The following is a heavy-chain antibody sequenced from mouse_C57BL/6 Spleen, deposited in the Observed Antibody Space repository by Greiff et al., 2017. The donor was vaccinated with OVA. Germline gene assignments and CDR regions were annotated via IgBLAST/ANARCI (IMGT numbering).Heavy chain of an antibody. J-gene: IGHJ2*01. CDR3: ARCSNSFDY. CDR1: GYTFTDYN. V-gene: IGHV1-18*01. Sequence: EVQRVESGPELVKPGASVKIPCKASGYTFTDYNMDWVKQSHGKSLEWIGDINPNNGGTIYNQKFKGKATLTVDKSSSTAYMELRSLTSEDTAVYYCARCSNSFDYWGQGTTLTVSS. D-gene: IGHD6-1*01. CDR2: INPNNGGT.